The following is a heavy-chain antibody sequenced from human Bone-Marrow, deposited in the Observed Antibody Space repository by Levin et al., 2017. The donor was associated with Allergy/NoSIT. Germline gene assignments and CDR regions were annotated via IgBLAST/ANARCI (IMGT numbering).Heavy chain of an antibody. D-gene: IGHD3-3*01. CDR2: ISGSGGNT. J-gene: IGHJ4*02. V-gene: IGHV3-23*01. CDR1: GFSFDSYA. CDR3: ARGRGYDFWSGYYHFEY. Sequence: GGSLRLSCAASGFSFDSYAMNWVRQAPGKGLEWVSAISGSGGNTYYAESVKGRFTISRDNSKNTVYLQMKSLRDDDRARYYCARGRGYDFWSGYYHFEYWGQGTLVTVSS.